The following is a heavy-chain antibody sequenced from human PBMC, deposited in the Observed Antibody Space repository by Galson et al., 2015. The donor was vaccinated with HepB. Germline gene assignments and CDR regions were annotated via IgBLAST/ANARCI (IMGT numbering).Heavy chain of an antibody. CDR1: GFTFRSYG. V-gene: IGHV3-33*01. CDR3: ARDGLDGSTYMTA. CDR2: IWYDARNK. D-gene: IGHD3-10*01. Sequence: SLRLSCAASGFTFRSYGTHWVRQAPGKGLEWVATIWYDARNKYYADSVKGRFTISRDNSKNTLFLQMDSLRVEDTALYHCARDGLDGSTYMTAWGQGTLVTVSS. J-gene: IGHJ4*02.